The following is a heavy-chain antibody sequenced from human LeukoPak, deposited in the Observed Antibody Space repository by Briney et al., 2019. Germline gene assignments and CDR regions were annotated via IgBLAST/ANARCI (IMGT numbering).Heavy chain of an antibody. V-gene: IGHV5-51*01. CDR3: ARQYYDVLTGYYIHLDY. CDR2: IWPDDSNV. D-gene: IGHD3-9*01. CDR1: GYSFTNYW. J-gene: IGHJ4*01. Sequence: PGESLKISCKGSGYSFTNYWIGWVRQVPGEGLEWMGIIWPDDSNVKYNPSFRGQVTISVDKSISTTYLHWSSLKASDTAMYFCARQYYDVLTGYYIHLDYWXXGTLVTVSS.